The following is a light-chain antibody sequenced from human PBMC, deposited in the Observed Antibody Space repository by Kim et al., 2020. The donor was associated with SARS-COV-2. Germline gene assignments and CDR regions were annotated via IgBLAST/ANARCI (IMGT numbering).Light chain of an antibody. CDR2: QGT. J-gene: IGLJ2*01. CDR1: KLGDKF. Sequence: SYELTQPPSVSVSPGQTARITCSGDKLGDKFASXYQQMSGQSPLLVIYQGTRRPSGIPQRFSASNSGNTATLSIGGTQAMDEADYYCQAWDSNSVVFGGG. V-gene: IGLV3-1*01. CDR3: QAWDSNSVV.